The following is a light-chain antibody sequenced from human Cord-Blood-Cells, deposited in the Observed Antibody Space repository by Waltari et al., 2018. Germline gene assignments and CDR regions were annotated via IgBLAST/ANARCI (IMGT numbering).Light chain of an antibody. Sequence: EIVLRQSPGTLSLSPGERATLSCRASQSVSSSYLAWYQQKPGQAPRLLIYGASSRATGIPDRFSGSGYGTDFTLTISRLEPEDFAVYYCQQYGSSPPATFGPGTKVDIK. CDR2: GAS. CDR3: QQYGSSPPAT. CDR1: QSVSSSY. J-gene: IGKJ3*01. V-gene: IGKV3-20*01.